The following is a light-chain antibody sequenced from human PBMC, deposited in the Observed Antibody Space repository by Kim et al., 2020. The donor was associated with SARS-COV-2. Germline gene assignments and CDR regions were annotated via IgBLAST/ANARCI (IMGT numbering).Light chain of an antibody. CDR2: GAS. V-gene: IGKV3-20*01. Sequence: EIVLTQSPGTLSLSPGERATLSCRASQSVSGSKLVWYQQKPGQAPRLIIYGASSRATGIPDRFSGSGSGTDFTLTISRLEPEDVAVYYCQQYGSSPRTFGQGTKLEI. CDR1: QSVSGSK. CDR3: QQYGSSPRT. J-gene: IGKJ2*01.